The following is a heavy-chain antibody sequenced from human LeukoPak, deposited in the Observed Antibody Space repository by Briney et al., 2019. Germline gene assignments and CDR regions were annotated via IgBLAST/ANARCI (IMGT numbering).Heavy chain of an antibody. CDR3: VRGGFKYNYYDAMDV. CDR1: GFTFSNYW. Sequence: GGSLRLSCAASGFTFSNYWMHWVRQAPGKGLVWVSRINSDGSTTTYADSVKGRFTLSRDNAKNTLNLQMNSLRVEDTAVYYCVRGGFKYNYYDAMDVWGQGTTVTVSS. CDR2: INSDGSTT. D-gene: IGHD2-15*01. J-gene: IGHJ6*02. V-gene: IGHV3-74*01.